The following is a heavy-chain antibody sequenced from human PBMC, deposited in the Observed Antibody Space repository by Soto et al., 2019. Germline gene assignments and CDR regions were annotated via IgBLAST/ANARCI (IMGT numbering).Heavy chain of an antibody. CDR3: ARGYCGGGGCYLRRDACDV. J-gene: IGHJ3*01. CDR1: GFTFSSYH. CDR2: INPSITHI. Sequence: EVQLVESGGCLVVPGGSLSLSCVASGFTFSSYHMSCVRQAPGKGLEWVSSINPSITHIYYAVSGRGRFAISRDHSKNSLYLQMNSLRNEDAAVYYCARGYCGGGGCYLRRDACDVWGEGTLVTASS. V-gene: IGHV3-21*01. D-gene: IGHD2-15*01.